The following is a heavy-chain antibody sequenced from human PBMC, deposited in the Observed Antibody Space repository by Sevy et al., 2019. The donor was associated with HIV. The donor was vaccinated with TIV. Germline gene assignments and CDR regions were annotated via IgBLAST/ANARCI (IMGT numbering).Heavy chain of an antibody. D-gene: IGHD2-15*01. Sequence: GGSLRLSCAASGFTFSSYAMSWVRQAPGKGLQWVSAISGSGGSTYYADSVKGRFTISRDNSKNTLYLQMNSLRAEDTAVYYCAKGRGLLGYCSGGSCYPFDYWGQRTLVTVSS. CDR2: ISGSGGST. CDR1: GFTFSSYA. CDR3: AKGRGLLGYCSGGSCYPFDY. V-gene: IGHV3-23*01. J-gene: IGHJ4*02.